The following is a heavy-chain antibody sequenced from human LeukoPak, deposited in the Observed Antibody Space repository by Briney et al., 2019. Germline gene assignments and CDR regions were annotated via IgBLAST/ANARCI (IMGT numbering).Heavy chain of an antibody. J-gene: IGHJ4*02. CDR2: ISYDGSNK. V-gene: IGHV3-30*18. Sequence: GRSLRLSCAASGFTFSSYGMHWVRQAPGKGLEWVAVISYDGSNKYYADSVKGRFTISRDNSKNTLYLLMNSLRAEDTAVYYCAKGYCSGGSCYWKVLGLDYWGQGTLVTVSS. CDR1: GFTFSSYG. D-gene: IGHD2-15*01. CDR3: AKGYCSGGSCYWKVLGLDY.